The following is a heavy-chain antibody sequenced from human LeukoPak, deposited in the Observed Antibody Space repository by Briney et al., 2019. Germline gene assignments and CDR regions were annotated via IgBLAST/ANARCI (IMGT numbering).Heavy chain of an antibody. CDR2: IIPIFGTA. V-gene: IGHV1-69*05. CDR3: ASWRYSSGWALDY. J-gene: IGHJ4*02. D-gene: IGHD6-19*01. Sequence: SVKVSCKASGGTFSSYAISWVRQAPGQGLEWMGGIIPIFGTANYAQKFQGRVTITTDESTSTAYMELSSLRSEDTAVYYCASWRYSSGWALDYWGQGTLVTVSS. CDR1: GGTFSSYA.